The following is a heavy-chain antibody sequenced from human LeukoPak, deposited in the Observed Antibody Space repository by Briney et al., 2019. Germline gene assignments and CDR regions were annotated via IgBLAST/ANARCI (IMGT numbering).Heavy chain of an antibody. V-gene: IGHV3-21*01. CDR2: ISSSSSYI. Sequence: PGGSLRLSCAASGFTFSSYGMHWVRQAPGKGLEWVSSISSSSSYIYYADSVKGRFTISRDNAKNSLYLQMNSLRAEDTAVYYCARPYYYDSSGLDYWGQGTLVTVSS. CDR3: ARPYYYDSSGLDY. J-gene: IGHJ4*02. D-gene: IGHD3-22*01. CDR1: GFTFSSYG.